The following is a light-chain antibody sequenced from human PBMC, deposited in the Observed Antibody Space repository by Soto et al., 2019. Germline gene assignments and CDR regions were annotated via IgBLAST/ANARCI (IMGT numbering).Light chain of an antibody. CDR3: QQYNRYAA. J-gene: IGKJ1*01. V-gene: IGKV1-5*03. CDR2: KAS. CDR1: QNINNW. Sequence: IQMTQSPSTLSASVGDRVTITCRASQNINNWLAWYQQKPGKAPILLLYKASSLQSAVPSRFCGSGSGTEFTITISSLQPDDYATYYCQQYNRYAAFGQGAKVEVK.